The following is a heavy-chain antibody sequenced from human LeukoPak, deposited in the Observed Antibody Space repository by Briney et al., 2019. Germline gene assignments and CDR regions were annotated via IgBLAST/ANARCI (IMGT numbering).Heavy chain of an antibody. CDR3: ARSGSWRLNFDY. D-gene: IGHD1-26*01. Sequence: PSETLSLTCTVSGGSITNYYWNWIRQPPGKGLEWIGYIYDSGRTNYKSSLKSRVIISLDTSKNQFSLKLTTVTAADTAVYYCARSGSWRLNFDYWGQGTLVTVSS. V-gene: IGHV4-59*08. CDR1: GGSITNYY. J-gene: IGHJ4*02. CDR2: IYDSGRT.